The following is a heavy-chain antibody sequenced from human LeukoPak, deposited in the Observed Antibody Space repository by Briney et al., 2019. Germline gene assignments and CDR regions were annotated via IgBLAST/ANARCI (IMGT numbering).Heavy chain of an antibody. CDR2: IYTSGST. CDR3: ARAPPYDYVWGSYPNNWFDP. Sequence: SETLSLTCTVSGGSISSYYWSWIRQPAGKGLEWIGRIYTSGSTNYNPSLKSRVTMSVDTSKNQFSLKLTSVTAADTAGDYCARAPPYDYVWGSYPNNWFDPWGQGTLVTVSS. CDR1: GGSISSYY. D-gene: IGHD3-16*02. J-gene: IGHJ5*02. V-gene: IGHV4-4*07.